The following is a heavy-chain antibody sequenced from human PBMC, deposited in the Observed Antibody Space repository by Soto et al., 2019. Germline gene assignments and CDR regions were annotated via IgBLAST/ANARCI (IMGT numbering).Heavy chain of an antibody. Sequence: SVKVSCKSSGGTFRSYAISWVRQPPGQGLEWMGGIIPIFGTANYAQKFQGRVTITADESTSTAYMELSSLRSEDTAVYYCARTREPRVSNALLFGELLGDYYYSYGMYVWGQGTTVTVSS. V-gene: IGHV1-69*13. CDR2: IIPIFGTA. D-gene: IGHD3-10*01. CDR1: GGTFRSYA. CDR3: ARTREPRVSNALLFGELLGDYYYSYGMYV. J-gene: IGHJ6*02.